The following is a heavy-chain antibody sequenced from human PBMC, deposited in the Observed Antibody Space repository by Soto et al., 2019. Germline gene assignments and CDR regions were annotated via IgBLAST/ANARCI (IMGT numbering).Heavy chain of an antibody. Sequence: GASVKVSCKVSGYTLTELSMHWVRQAPGKGLEWMGGFDPEDGETIYAQKFQGRVTMTEDTSTDTAYMELSSLRSEDTAVYYCATEPKYDFWSGYRSQKSWFDPWGQGTLVTVSS. D-gene: IGHD3-3*01. CDR3: ATEPKYDFWSGYRSQKSWFDP. V-gene: IGHV1-24*01. CDR2: FDPEDGET. J-gene: IGHJ5*02. CDR1: GYTLTELS.